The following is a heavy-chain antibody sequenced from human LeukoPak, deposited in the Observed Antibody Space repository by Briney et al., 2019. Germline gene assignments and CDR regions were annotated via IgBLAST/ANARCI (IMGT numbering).Heavy chain of an antibody. J-gene: IGHJ5*02. CDR3: AAVTLYYDNSRDNWFDP. CDR1: GITFTNSA. D-gene: IGHD3-22*01. CDR2: IVVGSGNT. V-gene: IGHV1-58*01. Sequence: SVKVSCKASGITFTNSAVLWVRQARGQRLEWIGWIVVGSGNTNFAQKFQERVTITRDMSTTTAYMEVSSLRSEDTAVYYCAAVTLYYDNSRDNWFDPWGQGTPVTVSS.